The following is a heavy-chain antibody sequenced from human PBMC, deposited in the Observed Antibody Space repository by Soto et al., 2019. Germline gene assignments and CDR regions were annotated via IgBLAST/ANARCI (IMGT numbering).Heavy chain of an antibody. J-gene: IGHJ4*02. CDR1: GFTFSSYA. D-gene: IGHD7-27*01. V-gene: IGHV3-15*01. CDR3: TTDLPGTPVDY. CDR2: IKSKPDGGTT. Sequence: PGGSLRLSCAASGFTFSSYAMSWVRQAPGKGLEWVGRIKSKPDGGTTDYAAPVKGRFTISRDDSKNTLYLQMSSLKTEDTAVYYCTTDLPGTPVDYWGQGTLVTVSS.